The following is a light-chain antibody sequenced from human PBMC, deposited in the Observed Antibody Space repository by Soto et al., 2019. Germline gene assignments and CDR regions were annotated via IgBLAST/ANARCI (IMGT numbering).Light chain of an antibody. Sequence: DIQMTQSPSTLSGSVGDRVTITCRASQTISSWLAWYQQKPGKAPKLLIYKASTLKSGVPSRFSGSASGTEFTLTISSLQHDDFATYYCQHYNSYLEAFGQGAKVDIK. CDR3: QHYNSYLEA. V-gene: IGKV1-5*03. CDR2: KAS. J-gene: IGKJ1*01. CDR1: QTISSW.